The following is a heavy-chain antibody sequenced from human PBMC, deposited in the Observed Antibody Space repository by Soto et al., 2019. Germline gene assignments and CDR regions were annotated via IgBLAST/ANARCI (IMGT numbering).Heavy chain of an antibody. J-gene: IGHJ4*02. CDR3: AKASDYDDILTGLH. Sequence: EVQLLESGGGLVQPGGSLRISGAASGFTFRRYAMSWVRQAPGKGLECLSTISGSDGSAYYADSVKGRFTITTDNSKSTLHLQMNSLRAEDTAVSYCAKASDYDDILTGLHWGQRTLVTV. CDR2: ISGSDGSA. D-gene: IGHD3-9*01. CDR1: GFTFRRYA. V-gene: IGHV3-23*01.